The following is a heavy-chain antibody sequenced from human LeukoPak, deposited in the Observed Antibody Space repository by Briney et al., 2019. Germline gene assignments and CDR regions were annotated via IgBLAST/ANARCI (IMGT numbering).Heavy chain of an antibody. D-gene: IGHD6-13*01. V-gene: IGHV4-59*08. CDR2: VHSSGGT. CDR1: GGSMNENY. J-gene: IGHJ4*02. CDR3: ASSSSSWYPYYFDY. Sequence: SETLSLTCTVSGGSMNENYWAWIRQPPGKRLEWIGYVHSSGGTKYNPSFKSRVTVSIAMSKNQFSLNLRSVTAADTAVYYCASSSSSWYPYYFDYWGQGTLVTVSS.